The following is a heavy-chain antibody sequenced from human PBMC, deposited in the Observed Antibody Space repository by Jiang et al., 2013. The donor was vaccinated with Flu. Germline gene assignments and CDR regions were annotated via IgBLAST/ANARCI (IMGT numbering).Heavy chain of an antibody. V-gene: IGHV5-51*01. CDR1: GYSFTSYW. Sequence: CGAEVKKPGESLKISCKGSGYSFTSYWIGWVRQMPGKGLEWMGIIYPGDSDTRYSPSFQGQVTISADKSISTAYLQWSSLKASDTAMYYCARHIYAITIFGAFDWYFDLWGRGTLVTVSS. J-gene: IGHJ2*01. D-gene: IGHD3-3*01. CDR2: IYPGDSDT. CDR3: ARHIYAITIFGAFDWYFDL.